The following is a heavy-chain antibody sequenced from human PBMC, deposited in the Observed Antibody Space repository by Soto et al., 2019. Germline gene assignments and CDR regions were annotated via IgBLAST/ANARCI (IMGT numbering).Heavy chain of an antibody. CDR3: ARDLSFDWLLPADY. CDR2: ISYDGSNK. J-gene: IGHJ4*02. CDR1: GFTFSSYA. D-gene: IGHD3-9*01. V-gene: IGHV3-30-3*01. Sequence: GGSLRLSCAASGFTFSSYAMHWVRQAPGKGLEWVAVISYDGSNKYYADSVKGRFTISRDNSKNTLYLQMNSLRAEDTAVYYCARDLSFDWLLPADYWGQGTLVTVSS.